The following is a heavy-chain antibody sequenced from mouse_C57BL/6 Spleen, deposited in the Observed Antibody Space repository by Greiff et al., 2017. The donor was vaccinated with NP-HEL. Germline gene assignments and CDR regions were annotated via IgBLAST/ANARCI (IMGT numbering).Heavy chain of an antibody. D-gene: IGHD3-1*01. J-gene: IGHJ3*01. V-gene: IGHV1-42*01. CDR3: ARSGYDPAY. CDR2: INPSTGGT. CDR1: GYSFTGYY. Sequence: VQLQQSGPELVKPGASVKISCKASGYSFTGYYMNWVKQSPEKSLEWIGEINPSTGGTTYNQKFKAKATLTLDKSSSTAYMQLKSLTAEDSAVYYCARSGYDPAYWGQGTLVTVSA.